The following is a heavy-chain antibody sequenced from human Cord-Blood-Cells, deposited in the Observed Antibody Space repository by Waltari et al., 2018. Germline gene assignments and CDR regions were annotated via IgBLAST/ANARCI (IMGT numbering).Heavy chain of an antibody. CDR3: ARLTWAAAGRYFDY. CDR2: INHSGST. V-gene: IGHV4-34*01. CDR1: GGSFSGYY. D-gene: IGHD6-13*01. J-gene: IGHJ4*02. Sequence: QVQLQQWGAGLLKPSETLSLTCAVYGGSFSGYYWSWSRRPPGKGLEWIGEINHSGSTNYNPSLKSRVTISVDTSKNQFSLKLSSVTAADTAVYYCARLTWAAAGRYFDYWGQGTLVTVSS.